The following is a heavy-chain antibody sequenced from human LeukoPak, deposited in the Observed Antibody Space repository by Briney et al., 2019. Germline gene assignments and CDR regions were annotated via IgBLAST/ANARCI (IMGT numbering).Heavy chain of an antibody. Sequence: GGSLRLSCAASGFTFSSYAMSWVRQAPGKGLEWVSYISSSSSTIYYADSVKGRFTISRDNAKNSLYLQMNSLRAEDTAVYYCARVLRFLEWSYMDVWGKGTTVTVSS. CDR1: GFTFSSYA. CDR3: ARVLRFLEWSYMDV. J-gene: IGHJ6*03. V-gene: IGHV3-48*01. D-gene: IGHD3-3*01. CDR2: ISSSSSTI.